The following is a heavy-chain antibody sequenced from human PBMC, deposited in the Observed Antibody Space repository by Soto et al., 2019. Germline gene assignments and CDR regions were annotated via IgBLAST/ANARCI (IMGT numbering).Heavy chain of an antibody. J-gene: IGHJ5*02. V-gene: IGHV6-1*01. CDR2: TYYRSKWYN. Sequence: SQTRSLTCDISGDSVTSNRAAWNLIRQSPSRGLEWLGRTYYRSKWYNDYGTSVKGRITFNADTSKNQLSLQLNSVTPEDTAVYYCTGGTTFTSSFWFDPWGQGTLVSVSS. CDR1: GDSVTSNRAA. CDR3: TGGTTFTSSFWFDP. D-gene: IGHD1-1*01.